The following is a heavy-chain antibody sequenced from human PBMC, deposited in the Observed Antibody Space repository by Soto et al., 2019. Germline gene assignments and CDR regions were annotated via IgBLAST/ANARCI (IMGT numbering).Heavy chain of an antibody. CDR1: GYSFTSYW. D-gene: IGHD5-12*01. CDR2: IYPGDSDT. J-gene: IGHJ6*02. V-gene: IGHV5-51*01. Sequence: GESLKISCKGSGYSFTSYWIGWVRQMPGKGLEWMGIIYPGDSDTRYSPSFQGQVTISADKSISTAYLQWSSLKASDTAMYYCARVVATTFYYYYGMEVWGQGTTVTVSS. CDR3: ARVVATTFYYYYGMEV.